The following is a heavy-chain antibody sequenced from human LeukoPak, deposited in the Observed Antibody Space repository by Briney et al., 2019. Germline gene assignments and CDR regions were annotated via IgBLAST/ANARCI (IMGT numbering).Heavy chain of an antibody. CDR3: AAGGAYEFRDDY. CDR2: IIPIYGRA. V-gene: IGHV1-69*13. D-gene: IGHD3-3*01. Sequence: SVKVSCKVSGGSFTSYGISWVRQAPGQGLEWMGKIIPIYGRANYGQKFQGRVTITADELTTTSYMELSSLTAEDMAVYYCAAGGAYEFRDDYWGQGTLVTVSS. J-gene: IGHJ4*02. CDR1: GGSFTSYG.